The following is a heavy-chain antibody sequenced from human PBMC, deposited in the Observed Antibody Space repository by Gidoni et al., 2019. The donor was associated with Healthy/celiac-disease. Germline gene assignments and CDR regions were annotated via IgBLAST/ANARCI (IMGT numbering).Heavy chain of an antibody. CDR2: IYSGGST. V-gene: IGHV3-66*02. CDR1: GFTVSSNY. D-gene: IGHD5-12*01. J-gene: IGHJ6*02. Sequence: EVQLVESGGGLVQPGGSLRLSCAASGFTVSSNYMSWVRQAPGKGLEWVSVIYSGGSTYYADSVKGRFNISRDNSKNTLYLQMNSLRAEDTAVYYCARDLNSGYDWGGYYYYGMDVWGQGTTVTVSS. CDR3: ARDLNSGYDWGGYYYYGMDV.